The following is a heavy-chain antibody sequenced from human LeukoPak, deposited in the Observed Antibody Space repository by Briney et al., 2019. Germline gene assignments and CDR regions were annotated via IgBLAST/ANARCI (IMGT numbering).Heavy chain of an antibody. Sequence: ASVKVSCKVSGYTLTELSMHWVRQAPGKGLEWMGGFDPEDGETIYAQKFQGRVTMTEDTSTDTAYMELSSLRSEDTAVYYCATGDNLEWLLYALDYWGQGTLVTVSS. J-gene: IGHJ4*02. CDR1: GYTLTELS. D-gene: IGHD3-3*01. CDR3: ATGDNLEWLLYALDY. V-gene: IGHV1-24*01. CDR2: FDPEDGET.